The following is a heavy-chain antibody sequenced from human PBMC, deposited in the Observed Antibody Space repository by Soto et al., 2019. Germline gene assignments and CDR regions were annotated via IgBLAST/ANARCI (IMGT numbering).Heavy chain of an antibody. CDR2: IYYTGST. J-gene: IGHJ4*02. D-gene: IGHD7-27*01. V-gene: IGHV4-59*11. CDR3: ARANWYSEY. Sequence: QVQLQESGPGLVKPSETLSLTCTVSGGSINNHYWSWIRQPPGKGLEWIGYIYYTGSTNYNPSLKSRVTISVDTSKNQFSLNLTSLTAADTAIYYCARANWYSEYWGQGPLVTVSS. CDR1: GGSINNHY.